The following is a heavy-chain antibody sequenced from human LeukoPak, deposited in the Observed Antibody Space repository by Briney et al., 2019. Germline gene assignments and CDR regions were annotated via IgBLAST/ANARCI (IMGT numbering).Heavy chain of an antibody. Sequence: PGGSLRLSCAASGFTFSSYAMRWVRQAPGKGLEWVSVFYNGINTYYADSVKGRFTTSRDNSKNTLYLQMNSLRVEDTAVYFCARVGSGNTFGYVDYWGQGTLVTVSS. CDR3: ARVGSGNTFGYVDY. CDR2: FYNGINT. V-gene: IGHV3-66*01. CDR1: GFTFSSYA. J-gene: IGHJ4*02. D-gene: IGHD5-18*01.